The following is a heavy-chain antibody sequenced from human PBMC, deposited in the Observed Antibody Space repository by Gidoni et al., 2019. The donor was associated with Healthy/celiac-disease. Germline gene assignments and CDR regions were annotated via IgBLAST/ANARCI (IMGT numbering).Heavy chain of an antibody. CDR2: INPNSGGT. CDR1: GYTFTGYY. Sequence: QVQLVQSGAEVKKPGASVKVSCKTAGYTFTGYYMHWVRQDPGQGLEWMGWINPNSGGTNYAQKFQGRVTMTRDTSISTAYMELSRLRSDDTAVYYCARGVNSNYDYYGMDVWGQGTTVTVSS. J-gene: IGHJ6*02. D-gene: IGHD4-4*01. CDR3: ARGVNSNYDYYGMDV. V-gene: IGHV1-2*02.